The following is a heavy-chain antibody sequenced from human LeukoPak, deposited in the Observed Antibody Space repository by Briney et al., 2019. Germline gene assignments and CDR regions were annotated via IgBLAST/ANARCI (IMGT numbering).Heavy chain of an antibody. Sequence: GGSLRLSCAASGFTISDYYVSWIRQAPGKGLEWVSYISNSGNAIYYADSVKGRFTISRDNAKNSLYLQMNSLRAEDTAVYYCARHSIPTAGDFDYWGQGTLVTVSS. CDR2: ISNSGNAI. J-gene: IGHJ4*02. V-gene: IGHV3-11*04. CDR3: ARHSIPTAGDFDY. CDR1: GFTISDYY. D-gene: IGHD2-2*01.